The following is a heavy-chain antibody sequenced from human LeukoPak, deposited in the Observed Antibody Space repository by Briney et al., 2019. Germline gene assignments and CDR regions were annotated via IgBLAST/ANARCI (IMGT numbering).Heavy chain of an antibody. CDR1: GGSISSYY. D-gene: IGHD3-10*01. CDR3: ARESGYYGSGSYYKYYYYGMDV. Sequence: PSETLSLTCTVSGGSISSYYWSWIRQPPGKGLEWIGYIYYSGSTNYNPSLKSRVTISVDTSKNQFSLKLSSVTAADTAVYYCARESGYYGSGSYYKYYYYGMDVWGQGTTVTVSS. J-gene: IGHJ6*02. CDR2: IYYSGST. V-gene: IGHV4-59*01.